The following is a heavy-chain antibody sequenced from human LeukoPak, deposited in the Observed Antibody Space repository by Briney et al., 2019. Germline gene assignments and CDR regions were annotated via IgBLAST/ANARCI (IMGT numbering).Heavy chain of an antibody. CDR3: ARGRNPRTAGYCSGGSCYRIGMDV. CDR1: GGSFSGYC. CDR2: INHSGST. D-gene: IGHD2-15*01. Sequence: SETLSLTCAVYGGSFSGYCWSWIRQPPGKGLEWIGEINHSGSTNYNPSLKSRVTISVDTSKNQFSLKLSSVTAADTAVYYCARGRNPRTAGYCSGGSCYRIGMDVWGQGTTVTVSS. V-gene: IGHV4-34*01. J-gene: IGHJ6*02.